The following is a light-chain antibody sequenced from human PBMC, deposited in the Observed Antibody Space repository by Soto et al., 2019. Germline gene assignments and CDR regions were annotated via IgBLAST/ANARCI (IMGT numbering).Light chain of an antibody. CDR3: QQYRSSPRT. CDR2: GTS. Sequence: EIVLTQSPGTLSLSPGERATLSCRASQSVSSSYLAWYQQKPGQAPRLLIYGTSSRATGIPDRFSGSGSGTDFTFTISRLEPEDFAVYYCQQYRSSPRTFGQGTKVEIK. V-gene: IGKV3-20*01. CDR1: QSVSSSY. J-gene: IGKJ1*01.